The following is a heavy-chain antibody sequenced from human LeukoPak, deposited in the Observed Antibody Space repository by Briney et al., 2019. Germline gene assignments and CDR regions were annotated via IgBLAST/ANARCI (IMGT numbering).Heavy chain of an antibody. V-gene: IGHV3-64D*09. CDR2: ISSNGGST. CDR3: VRGHSSSSNYFDY. CDR1: GFTFSSYA. Sequence: GGSLRLSCSASGFTFSSYAVRWVRQAPGKGLEYVSGISSNGGSTNYEDSVKGRFTISRDNSKNTLYLQMSSLRAEDTAVYYCVRGHSSSSNYFDYWGQGSLVTVSS. J-gene: IGHJ4*02. D-gene: IGHD6-6*01.